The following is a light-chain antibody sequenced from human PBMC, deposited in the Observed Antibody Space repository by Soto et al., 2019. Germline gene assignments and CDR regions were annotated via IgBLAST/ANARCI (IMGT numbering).Light chain of an antibody. CDR3: QQYDTYSPT. CDR1: QSIYDS. Sequence: DIQITQSPSSLSASVGDRVTITCRASQSIYDSLNWYQQKPPKAPKFLIYAASNLQSGVPSSLPGRESAPECTLTISSLQPDDFATYYGQQYDTYSPTFGQGTKVDIK. J-gene: IGKJ1*01. CDR2: AAS. V-gene: IGKV1-16*01.